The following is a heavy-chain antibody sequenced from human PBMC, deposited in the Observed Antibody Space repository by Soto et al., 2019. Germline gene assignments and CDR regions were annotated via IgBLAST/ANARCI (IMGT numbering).Heavy chain of an antibody. D-gene: IGHD2-21*02. J-gene: IGHJ4*02. CDR2: INAGNGNT. Sequence: QVQLVQSGAEVKKPGASVKVSCKASGYTFTSYAMHWVRQAPGQRLEWMGWINAGNGNTKYSHKFQGRVTITRDTSASTAYMELSSLRSEDTAVYYCARSIVVVTALDYWGQGTLVTVSS. V-gene: IGHV1-3*01. CDR3: ARSIVVVTALDY. CDR1: GYTFTSYA.